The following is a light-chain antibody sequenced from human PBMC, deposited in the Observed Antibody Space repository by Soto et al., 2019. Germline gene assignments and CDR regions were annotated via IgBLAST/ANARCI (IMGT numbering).Light chain of an antibody. V-gene: IGKV1-27*01. CDR3: QQLRRSPLL. CDR2: SAS. J-gene: IGKJ4*01. Sequence: VLMSQSRSSLSASVGDRVTIPCRVSQGISRYLNWYQQKPGKVPELLIYSASNLQSGVPSRFRGSGSETEFTLTISTLQPEDFATYYCQQLRRSPLLFGGGTKVDIK. CDR1: QGISRY.